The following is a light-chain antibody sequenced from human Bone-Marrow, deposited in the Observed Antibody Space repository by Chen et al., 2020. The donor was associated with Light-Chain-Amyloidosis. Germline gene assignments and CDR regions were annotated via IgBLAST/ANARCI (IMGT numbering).Light chain of an antibody. CDR1: QSVSSSY. Sequence: EIVLTQSPGTLSLSPGEGATLSCRASQSVSSSYLAWYQQKPGQAPRLLIYGASSRATGIPDRFSGSGSGTDFTLTISRLEPEDFAVYYCQQYGSSPNTFGQGTKVEIK. CDR2: GAS. CDR3: QQYGSSPNT. J-gene: IGKJ1*01. V-gene: IGKV3-20*01.